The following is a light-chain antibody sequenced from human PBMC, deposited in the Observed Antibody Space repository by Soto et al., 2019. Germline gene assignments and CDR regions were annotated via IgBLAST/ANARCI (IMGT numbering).Light chain of an antibody. V-gene: IGKV3-15*01. CDR3: QQYNNWVT. CDR1: HTVSSN. CDR2: AAS. J-gene: IGKJ3*01. Sequence: EIVMTQSPATLSVSPGESATLSCRASHTVSSNLAWYQQKRGQAPRLLIYAASTRATGIPARFSGSGSGTEFTLTINRLQSEDFAVYYCQQYNNWVTFGPGTKVDLK.